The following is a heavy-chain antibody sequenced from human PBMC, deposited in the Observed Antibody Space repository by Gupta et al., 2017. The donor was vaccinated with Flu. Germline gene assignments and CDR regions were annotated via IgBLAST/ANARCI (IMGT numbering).Heavy chain of an antibody. CDR3: ARAVGSYGGNSVHFWDFDY. Sequence: NWVRQAPGKGLEWVSAISSSSSYIYYADSVKGRFTISRDNAKNSLYLKMNSLRAEDTAVYYCARAVGSYGGNSVHFWDFDYWGQGTLVTVSS. CDR2: ISSSSSYI. V-gene: IGHV3-21*01. D-gene: IGHD4-17*01. J-gene: IGHJ4*02.